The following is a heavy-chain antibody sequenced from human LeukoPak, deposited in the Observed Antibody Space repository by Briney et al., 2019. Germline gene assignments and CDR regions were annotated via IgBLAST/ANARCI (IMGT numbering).Heavy chain of an antibody. D-gene: IGHD3-22*01. CDR3: ARYSSGYYSHFDY. V-gene: IGHV1-69*05. Sequence: GSSVKVSCKASGGTFSSYAISRVRQAPGQGLEWMGGIIPIFGTANYAQKFQGRVTITTDESTSTAYMELNSLRSEDTAVYYCARYSSGYYSHFDYWGQGTLVTVSS. CDR2: IIPIFGTA. J-gene: IGHJ4*02. CDR1: GGTFSSYA.